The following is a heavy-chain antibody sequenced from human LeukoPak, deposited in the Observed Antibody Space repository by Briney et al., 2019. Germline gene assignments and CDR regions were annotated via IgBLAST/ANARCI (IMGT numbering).Heavy chain of an antibody. V-gene: IGHV3-53*01. D-gene: IGHD6-19*01. CDR3: AREHSSGWYYFDY. J-gene: IGHJ4*02. CDR1: GFTVSSNY. CDR2: IYSGGST. Sequence: GGSLRLSCAVSGFTVSSNYMNWVRQAPGKGLEWVSIIYSGGSTYYADSVKGRFTISRDNSKNTLYLQMNSLRAEDTAVYYCAREHSSGWYYFDYWGQGTLVTVSS.